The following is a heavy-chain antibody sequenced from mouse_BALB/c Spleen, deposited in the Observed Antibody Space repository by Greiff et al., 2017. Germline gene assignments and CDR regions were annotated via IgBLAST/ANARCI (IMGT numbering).Heavy chain of an antibody. D-gene: IGHD2-2*01. CDR1: GFTFSSYT. Sequence: EVMLVESGGGLVKPGGSLKLSCAASGFTFSSYTMSWVRQTPEKRLEWVATISSGSSYTYYPDSVKGRFTISRDNAKNTLYLQMSSLKSEDTAMYCCTREGLRQGFDYWGQGTTLTVSS. CDR3: TREGLRQGFDY. V-gene: IGHV5-6-4*01. CDR2: ISSGSSYT. J-gene: IGHJ2*01.